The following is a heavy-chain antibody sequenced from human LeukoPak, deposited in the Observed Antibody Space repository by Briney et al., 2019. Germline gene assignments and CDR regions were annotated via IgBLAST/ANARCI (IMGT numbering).Heavy chain of an antibody. CDR2: IDWDDDK. D-gene: IGHD3-22*01. J-gene: IGHJ4*02. Sequence: SGPTLVNPTQTLTLTCTFSGFSLSTNGMRVSWIRQPPGKALEWLALIDWDDDKFYSTSLKTRLTISKDTSKNQVVLTMTNMDPVDTATYYCARMGYYNSSAYYYADWGQGTLVTVSS. CDR1: GFSLSTNGMR. CDR3: ARMGYYNSSAYYYAD. V-gene: IGHV2-70*04.